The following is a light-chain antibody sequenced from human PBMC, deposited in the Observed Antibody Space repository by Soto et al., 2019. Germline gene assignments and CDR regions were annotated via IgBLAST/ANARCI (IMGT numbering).Light chain of an antibody. J-gene: IGKJ4*01. CDR3: QQYNNWPPGVT. CDR2: GAS. Sequence: EIVMTQSPATLSVSPGERATLSCRASQSVSSNLAWYQQKPGQAPRLLIYGASTRATGIPATFSGSGSGTEFTLTISSLQSEDFAVYYCQQYNNWPPGVTFGGGAKVEIK. V-gene: IGKV3-15*01. CDR1: QSVSSN.